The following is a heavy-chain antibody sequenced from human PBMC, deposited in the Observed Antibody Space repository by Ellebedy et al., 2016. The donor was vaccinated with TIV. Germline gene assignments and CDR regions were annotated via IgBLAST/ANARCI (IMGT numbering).Heavy chain of an antibody. CDR2: INNDGSST. D-gene: IGHD3-3*01. J-gene: IGHJ4*02. V-gene: IGHV3-74*01. CDR1: RVTFRGYW. CDR3: AGDLDV. Sequence: GESLKISCAASRVTFRGYWMHWVRQAPGEGLVWVARINNDGSSTNYADSVKGRFTISRNNAESILYLQMDSLRVEDTAMYYCAGDLDVWGQGILVTVSS.